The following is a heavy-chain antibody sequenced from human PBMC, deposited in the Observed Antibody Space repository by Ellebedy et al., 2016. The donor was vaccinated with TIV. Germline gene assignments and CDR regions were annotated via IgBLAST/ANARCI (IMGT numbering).Heavy chain of an antibody. CDR2: ISSSGTYI. Sequence: PGGSLRLSCAASGFTFSTYWMSWVRQAPGKGLEWVSSISSSGTYIDYADSVKGRFTISRDNAKNSMYLQMNSLRAEDTAVYYCVRYTTGLDYWGQGTLVSVSS. CDR1: GFTFSTYW. D-gene: IGHD4-17*01. CDR3: VRYTTGLDY. J-gene: IGHJ4*02. V-gene: IGHV3-21*01.